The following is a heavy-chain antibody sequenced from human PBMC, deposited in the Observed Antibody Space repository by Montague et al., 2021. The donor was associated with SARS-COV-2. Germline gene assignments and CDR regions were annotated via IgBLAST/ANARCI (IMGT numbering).Heavy chain of an antibody. V-gene: IGHV4-39*01. CDR2: VHWRGQT. CDR3: TGQRWRGRFDP. J-gene: IGHJ5*02. CDR1: GGSVYTNADHLNSDY. Sequence: SESLSLTCAVSGGSVYTNADHLNSDYWVWVRQPPGRGLEWIGSVHWRGQTWQNPSFRGRLTMYVDTPKNSVSLRLTSVTAADTAMYYCTGQRWRGRFDPWGLGTLVIVSS. D-gene: IGHD2-15*01.